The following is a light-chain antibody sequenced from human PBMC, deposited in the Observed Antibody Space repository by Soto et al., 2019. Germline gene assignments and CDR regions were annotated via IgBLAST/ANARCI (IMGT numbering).Light chain of an antibody. CDR2: DVS. CDR3: CSYAGSYSYV. J-gene: IGLJ1*01. CDR1: SSDVGGYNY. Sequence: QSVLTQPRSVSGSPGQSVTISCTGTSSDVGGYNYVSWYRQHPGKAPKLMIYDVSKRPSGVPDRFSGSKSGNTASLTISGLQAEDEADYYCCSYAGSYSYVFGTGTKVTVL. V-gene: IGLV2-11*01.